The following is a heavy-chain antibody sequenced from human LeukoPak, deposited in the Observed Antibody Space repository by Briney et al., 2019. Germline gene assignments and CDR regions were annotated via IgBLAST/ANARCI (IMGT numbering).Heavy chain of an antibody. Sequence: PSETPSLTCTVSGGSISSSSYYWGWIRQHPGKGLEWIGYIYYSGSTYYNPSLKSRVTISVDTSKNQFSLKLSSVTAADTAVYYCARSNWNYAIDYWGQGTLVTVSS. V-gene: IGHV4-31*03. D-gene: IGHD1-7*01. CDR2: IYYSGST. J-gene: IGHJ4*02. CDR1: GGSISSSSYY. CDR3: ARSNWNYAIDY.